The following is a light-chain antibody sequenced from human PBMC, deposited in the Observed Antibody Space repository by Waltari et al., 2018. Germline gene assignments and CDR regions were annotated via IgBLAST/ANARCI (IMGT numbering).Light chain of an antibody. CDR1: SSNTGLNE. Sequence: QSVLTPPPAVSGTPGQRVSISCSGGSSNTGLNEANAYQQLPGTAPKLLIYSSRQRPSGVPDRFSGFRSGTSASLAISGLQSEDEADYICAAWDDSLNGWVFGGGTKLTVL. J-gene: IGLJ3*02. CDR2: SSR. CDR3: AAWDDSLNGWV. V-gene: IGLV1-44*01.